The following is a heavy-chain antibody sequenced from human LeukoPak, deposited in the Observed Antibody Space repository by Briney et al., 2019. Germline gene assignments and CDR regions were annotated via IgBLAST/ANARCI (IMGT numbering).Heavy chain of an antibody. CDR3: AKDLHELAGRWEPPH. CDR2: ISSSSYI. CDR1: GGSISSSSYY. Sequence: ETLSLTCTVSGGSISSSSYYWGWIRQPPGKGLEWVSSISSSSYIYYADSVKGRFTISRDNSKNTLYLQMNSLRAEDTAVYYCAKDLHELAGRWEPPHWGQGTLVTVSS. J-gene: IGHJ4*02. D-gene: IGHD1-26*01. V-gene: IGHV3-69-1*01.